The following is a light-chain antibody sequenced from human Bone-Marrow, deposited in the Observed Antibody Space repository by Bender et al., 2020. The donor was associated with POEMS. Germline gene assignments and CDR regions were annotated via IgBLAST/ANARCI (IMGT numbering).Light chain of an antibody. CDR2: EGS. V-gene: IGLV2-23*01. CDR1: GSDVGGFNF. J-gene: IGLJ2*01. CDR3: SSFAGGRSVV. Sequence: QSALTQPDSVSGSPGQSVTISCTGTGSDVGGFNFVSWYQHHPGKAPKLIIYEGSRRPSGVSNRFSASKSGNTASLTISGLQAEDEADYYCSSFAGGRSVVFGGGTKVTVL.